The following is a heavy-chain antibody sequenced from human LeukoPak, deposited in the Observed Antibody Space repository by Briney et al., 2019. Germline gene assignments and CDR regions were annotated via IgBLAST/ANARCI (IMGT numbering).Heavy chain of an antibody. CDR1: GYNFANYW. CDR3: ARGSGYCSTGRCYDFDY. D-gene: IGHD2-15*01. V-gene: IGHV5-51*01. CDR2: LFPGDSNT. J-gene: IGHJ4*02. Sequence: GESLKISCKGSGYNFANYWIAWVRQMPGRGLEWMGFLFPGDSNTIYSPSFQGQVTISADKSITTAYLQWSSLKASDTAIYCCARGSGYCSTGRCYDFDYWGQGTLVTVSS.